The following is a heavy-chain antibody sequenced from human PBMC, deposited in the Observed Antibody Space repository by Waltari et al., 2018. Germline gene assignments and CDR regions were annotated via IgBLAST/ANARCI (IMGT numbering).Heavy chain of an antibody. CDR2: IYYSGTT. V-gene: IGHV4-39*01. Sequence: QLQLQESGPGLVKPSETLSLTCTVSGGSISSSNYYWGWIRQPPGKGLEWIGSIYYSGTTYDNPSLKSLVTISVDTSKNQFSLKRSSVTAADTAMYDCARQCKGYNYGLGDYYYYGMDVWGQGTTVTVSS. J-gene: IGHJ6*02. CDR3: ARQCKGYNYGLGDYYYYGMDV. D-gene: IGHD5-18*01. CDR1: GGSISSSNYY.